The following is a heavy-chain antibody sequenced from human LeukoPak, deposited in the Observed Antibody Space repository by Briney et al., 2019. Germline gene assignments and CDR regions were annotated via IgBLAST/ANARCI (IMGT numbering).Heavy chain of an antibody. J-gene: IGHJ4*02. CDR2: IDPDGYI. V-gene: IGHV3-66*01. D-gene: IGHD1-26*01. CDR1: GIVVSDNY. Sequence: GGSLRHSCAASGIVVSDNYMAWVRLAPGRGLEWVSTIDPDGYIAYAASVKGRVAVSRDGSKNMLFLHMNSLRVEDSAVYYCARDHDAAGSHLDYWGQGTRVTVSS. CDR3: ARDHDAAGSHLDY.